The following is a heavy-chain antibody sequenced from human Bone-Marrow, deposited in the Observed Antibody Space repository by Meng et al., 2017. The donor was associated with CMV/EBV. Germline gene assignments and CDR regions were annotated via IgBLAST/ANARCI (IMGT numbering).Heavy chain of an antibody. V-gene: IGHV3-21*01. Sequence: GESLKISCAASGFTFSSYSMNWVRQAPGKGLEWVSSISSSSSYIYYADSVKGRFTISRDNAKNSLYLQMNSLRADDTATYYCARGADYYKHDPPIYRPHHLWGQGTVVTVSS. J-gene: IGHJ3*01. D-gene: IGHD3-10*01. CDR1: GFTFSSYS. CDR3: ARGADYYKHDPPIYRPHHL. CDR2: ISSSSSYI.